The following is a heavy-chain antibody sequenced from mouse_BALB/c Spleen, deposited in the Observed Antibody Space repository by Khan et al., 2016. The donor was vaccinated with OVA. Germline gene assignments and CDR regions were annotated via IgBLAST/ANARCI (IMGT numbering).Heavy chain of an antibody. CDR2: IYPGDGST. D-gene: IGHD1-1*01. V-gene: IGHV1S56*01. CDR1: GYTFTSYD. J-gene: IGHJ2*01. CDR3: ARGELLRYLDY. Sequence: QVQLQQPGPELVKPGALVKISCKASGYTFTSYDINWVKQRPGQGLEWIGWIYPGDGSTKYNEKFKGKATLTSHKSTITAYMLLSSLSSENSAVCFCARGELLRYLDYWGQGTTLTVSS.